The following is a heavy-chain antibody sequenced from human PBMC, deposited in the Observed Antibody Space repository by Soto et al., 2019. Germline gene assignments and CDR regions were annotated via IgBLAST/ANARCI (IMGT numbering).Heavy chain of an antibody. CDR3: ARAVFWSGLKANNRFDP. V-gene: IGHV1-69*06. CDR2: VIPFSGTA. CDR1: GGTFSSYG. D-gene: IGHD3-3*01. Sequence: QVQLVQSGAEVKKPGSSVKVSCKAFGGTFSSYGISWVRQAPGQGREWMGEVIPFSGTAKYAQKFQGRVTITADKSTSVVYMELSNLRSEDTALYYCARAVFWSGLKANNRFDPWGQGTLVTVSS. J-gene: IGHJ5*02.